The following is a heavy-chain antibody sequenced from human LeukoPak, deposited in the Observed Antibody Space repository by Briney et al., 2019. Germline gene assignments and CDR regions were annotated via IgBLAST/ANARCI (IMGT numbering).Heavy chain of an antibody. CDR1: GGSISSYY. CDR3: AREYRSRWFTPRTGWNFYYYMDV. Sequence: PSETLSLTCTVSGGSISSYYWSWIRQPAGKGLEWIGRIETSGNTNYKPSLKSRVTISVDKSKNQFSLKLSSVTAADTAVFYCAREYRSRWFTPRTGWNFYYYMDVWGKGTTVTVSS. J-gene: IGHJ6*03. V-gene: IGHV4-4*07. CDR2: IETSGNT. D-gene: IGHD6-13*01.